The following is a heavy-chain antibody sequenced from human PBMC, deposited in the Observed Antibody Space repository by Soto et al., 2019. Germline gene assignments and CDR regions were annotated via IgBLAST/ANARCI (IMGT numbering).Heavy chain of an antibody. J-gene: IGHJ4*02. CDR2: ISYDGSNK. D-gene: IGHD2-15*01. CDR3: AKEYSYYCDY. CDR1: GFTLSNYG. Sequence: QVQLVESGGGVVQPGRSLRLSCAASGFTLSNYGMHWVRQAPGKGLEWVALISYDGSNKYYGDSVKGRFTISRDNSKNTLHLQMNSRRAEDTAVYYCAKEYSYYCDYWGQGTLVTVST. V-gene: IGHV3-30*18.